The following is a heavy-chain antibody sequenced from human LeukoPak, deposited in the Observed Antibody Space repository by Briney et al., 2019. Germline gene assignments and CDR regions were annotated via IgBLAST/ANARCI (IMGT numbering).Heavy chain of an antibody. CDR2: IFYSGST. D-gene: IGHD4-17*01. J-gene: IGHJ4*02. Sequence: SETLSLTCTVSGVSISSSNSYWGWIRQPPGKGLEWIGNIFYSGSTYYSPSLRSRVTISLDTSKNQFSLKLSSVTAADTALYYCARVRYGDLGGEDYWGQGTLVTVSS. CDR3: ARVRYGDLGGEDY. CDR1: GVSISSSNSY. V-gene: IGHV4-39*07.